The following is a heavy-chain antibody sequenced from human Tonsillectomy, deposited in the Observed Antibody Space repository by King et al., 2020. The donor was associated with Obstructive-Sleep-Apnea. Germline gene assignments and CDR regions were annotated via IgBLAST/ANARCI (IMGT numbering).Heavy chain of an antibody. V-gene: IGHV5-51*01. CDR2: IYPDDSDT. CDR1: GYRFTNYW. Sequence: VQLVQSGAEVKKPAESLKISCKGFGYRFTNYWIGWVRQMPGKGLECMGIIYPDDSDTRYSPSFQGQVTISADKSINTAYLQWSSLKASDTAMYYCARHQIRGCGFSDAGPFDIWGQGTTVTVSS. D-gene: IGHD5-12*01. J-gene: IGHJ3*02. CDR3: ARHQIRGCGFSDAGPFDI.